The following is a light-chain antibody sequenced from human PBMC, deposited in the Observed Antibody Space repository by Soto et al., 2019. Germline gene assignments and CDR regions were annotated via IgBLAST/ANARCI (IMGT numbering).Light chain of an antibody. Sequence: EIVLTQSPATLSLSPGERATLSCRASQSVSSYLAWYQQKPGQAPRLLIYGASSRATGIPDRFSGSGSGTDFTLTISSLQPEDVATYYCQKCKVAPFTFGGGTKVDIK. CDR1: QSVSSY. CDR2: GAS. CDR3: QKCKVAPFT. J-gene: IGKJ4*01. V-gene: IGKV3-11*01.